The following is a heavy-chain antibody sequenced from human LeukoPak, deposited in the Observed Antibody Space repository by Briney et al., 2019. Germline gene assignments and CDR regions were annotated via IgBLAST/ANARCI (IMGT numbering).Heavy chain of an antibody. CDR1: GFTFGSYA. V-gene: IGHV3-23*01. D-gene: IGHD5-18*01. CDR2: IFGSGGSP. Sequence: GGSLRLSCEASGFTFGSYAMYWVRQAPGKGLEWVAGIFGSGGSPHYADSVRGRFTISRDNSQNTVYLHINSLRAEDTAVYYCGKTTVGYSSGQKPAWPVDYWGQGTLVTVSS. J-gene: IGHJ4*02. CDR3: GKTTVGYSSGQKPAWPVDY.